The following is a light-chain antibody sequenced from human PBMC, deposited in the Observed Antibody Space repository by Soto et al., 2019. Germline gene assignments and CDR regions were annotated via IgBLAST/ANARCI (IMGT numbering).Light chain of an antibody. CDR1: SSDVGGYDF. Sequence: QSALTQPASVSGSPGQSITISCTGTSSDVGGYDFVSWYQQYPGKAPKLMIYEVSNRPSGVSNRFSGSKSGNTASLTISGLRAEDEADYYCSSYTTSSKVFGTGTKGTVL. CDR3: SSYTTSSKV. CDR2: EVS. V-gene: IGLV2-14*01. J-gene: IGLJ1*01.